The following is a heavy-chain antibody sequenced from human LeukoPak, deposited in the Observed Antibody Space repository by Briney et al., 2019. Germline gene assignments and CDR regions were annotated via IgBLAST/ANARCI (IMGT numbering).Heavy chain of an antibody. CDR2: LNHSGST. Sequence: SETLSLTCAVYGGSFSGYYWSWIRQPPGKGLEWIGELNHSGSTNYNPSLKSRVTISVDTSKNQFPLKLSSVTAADTAVYYCARRSVVPAARYYYYYYYMDVWGKETTVTVSS. CDR1: GGSFSGYY. J-gene: IGHJ6*03. V-gene: IGHV4-34*01. D-gene: IGHD2-2*01. CDR3: ARRSVVPAARYYYYYYYMDV.